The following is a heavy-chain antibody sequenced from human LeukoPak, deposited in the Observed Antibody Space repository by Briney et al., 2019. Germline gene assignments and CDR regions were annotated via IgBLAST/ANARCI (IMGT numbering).Heavy chain of an antibody. V-gene: IGHV4-30-2*01. J-gene: IGHJ4*02. D-gene: IGHD6-13*01. CDR2: IYHSGST. CDR1: GGSISSGGYS. Sequence: SQTLSLTCAVSGGSISSGGYSWSWIRQPPGKGLEWIGYIYHSGSTYYNPSLKSRVTISVDRSKNQFSLKLSSVTAADTAVYYCARVWQQLVLDYWGQGTLVTVSS. CDR3: ARVWQQLVLDY.